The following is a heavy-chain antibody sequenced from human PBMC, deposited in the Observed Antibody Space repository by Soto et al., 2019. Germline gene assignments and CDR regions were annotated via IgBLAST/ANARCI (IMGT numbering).Heavy chain of an antibody. Sequence: EVQLVESGGGLVQPGESLRLSCATSGFTFSNFDMHWVRQVPGKGLEWVSAIGAARDPYYLGSVKGRFTISRENAKNSVYLHMNTLKTEDTAVYYCARVTYRGSFYPGDYWGQGTLVTVSS. CDR3: ARVTYRGSFYPGDY. J-gene: IGHJ4*02. V-gene: IGHV3-13*05. D-gene: IGHD1-26*01. CDR2: IGAARDP. CDR1: GFTFSNFD.